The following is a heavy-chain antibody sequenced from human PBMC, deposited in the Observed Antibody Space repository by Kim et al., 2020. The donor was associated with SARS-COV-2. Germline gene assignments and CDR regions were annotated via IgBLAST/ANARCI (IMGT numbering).Heavy chain of an antibody. V-gene: IGHV5-10-1*01. D-gene: IGHD3-10*01. CDR2: IDPSDSYT. CDR1: GYSFTSYW. CDR3: ARQGAVVRGVGPLLWYFDL. J-gene: IGHJ2*01. Sequence: GESLKISCKGSGYSFTSYWISWVRQMPGKGLEWMGRIDPSDSYTNYSPSFQGHVTISADKSISTAYLQWSSLKASDTAMYYCARQGAVVRGVGPLLWYFDLWGRGTLVTVSS.